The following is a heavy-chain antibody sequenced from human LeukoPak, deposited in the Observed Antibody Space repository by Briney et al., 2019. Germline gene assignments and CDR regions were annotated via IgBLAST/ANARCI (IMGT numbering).Heavy chain of an antibody. CDR1: GGSINSHY. Sequence: PSETLSLTCAVSGGSINSHYWGWIRQPPGKGLQWIGDSYYTGKINYNPSLKSRVTITLDTSKDHLSLYLTSVLAADTAIYYCVRRDTGWNYFDYWGQGILVTVSS. J-gene: IGHJ4*02. CDR2: SYYTGKI. CDR3: VRRDTGWNYFDY. D-gene: IGHD6-19*01. V-gene: IGHV4-59*08.